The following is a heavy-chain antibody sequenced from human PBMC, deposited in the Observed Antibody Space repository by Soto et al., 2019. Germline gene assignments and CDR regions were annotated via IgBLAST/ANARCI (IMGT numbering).Heavy chain of an antibody. CDR3: AKQTNYYGSGGLDY. CDR1: GFTFSSYA. Sequence: GGSLRLSCAASGFTFSSYAMSWVRQAPGKGLEWVSAISGSGGSTYYADSVKGRFTISRDNSKNTQYLQMNSLRAEDTAVYYCAKQTNYYGSGGLDYWGQGTLVTVSS. V-gene: IGHV3-23*01. J-gene: IGHJ4*02. CDR2: ISGSGGST. D-gene: IGHD3-10*01.